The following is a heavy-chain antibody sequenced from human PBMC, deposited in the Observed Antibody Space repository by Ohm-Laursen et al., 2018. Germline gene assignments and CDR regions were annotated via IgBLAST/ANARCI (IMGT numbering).Heavy chain of an antibody. CDR1: GFTFSSYW. D-gene: IGHD2-15*01. CDR2: ISTDGSDT. Sequence: SLRLSCAASGFTFSSYWMHWVRQAPGKGLVWVSLISTDGSDTRYADSVKGRFTISRDNAKNTLYLQMNSLRAEDTAVYYCAKGHCSGGRCNSVYYYFDLWGRGTLVTVSS. J-gene: IGHJ2*01. V-gene: IGHV3-74*01. CDR3: AKGHCSGGRCNSVYYYFDL.